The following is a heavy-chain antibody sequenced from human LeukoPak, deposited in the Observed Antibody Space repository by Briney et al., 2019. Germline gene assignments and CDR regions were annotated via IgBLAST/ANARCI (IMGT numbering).Heavy chain of an antibody. V-gene: IGHV4-59*08. CDR2: IYYSGST. Sequence: SSETLSLTCTVSGGSISSYYWSWIRQPPGKGLEWIGYIYYSGSTNYNPSLKSRVTISVDTPKNQFSLKLSSVTAADTAVYYCARYSNYDYFDYWGQGTLVTVSS. CDR1: GGSISSYY. J-gene: IGHJ4*02. CDR3: ARYSNYDYFDY. D-gene: IGHD4-11*01.